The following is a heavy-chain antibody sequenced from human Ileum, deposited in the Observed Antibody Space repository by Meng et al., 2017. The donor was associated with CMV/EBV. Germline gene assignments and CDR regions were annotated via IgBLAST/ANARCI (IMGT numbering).Heavy chain of an antibody. CDR2: IFISGTT. CDR1: GGSISTTS. V-gene: IGHV4-4*07. Sequence: PQHSGPPLFIRSPPLPLNHALCGGSISTTSWCWIRHPSGKGLEWIGRIFISGTTTYTPSLKSRVTMSVDTSKNQFSLKLSSVTAADTAIYYCAKAAGVTDPFDYWGQGTLVTVAS. CDR3: AKAAGVTDPFDY. J-gene: IGHJ4*02.